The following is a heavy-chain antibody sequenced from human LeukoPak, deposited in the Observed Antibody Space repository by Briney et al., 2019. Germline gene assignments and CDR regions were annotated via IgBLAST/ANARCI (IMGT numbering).Heavy chain of an antibody. Sequence: SETLSLTCTVSGGSISSSSYYWGWIRQPPGEGLELIGSIYYSGSTYYNPSLKSRVTISVDTSKNQFSLNLSSVTAADTAVYYCARQTPLQLWLRPYYYYYGMDVWGQGTTVTVSS. CDR2: IYYSGST. D-gene: IGHD5-18*01. CDR3: ARQTPLQLWLRPYYYYYGMDV. V-gene: IGHV4-39*01. CDR1: GGSISSSSYY. J-gene: IGHJ6*02.